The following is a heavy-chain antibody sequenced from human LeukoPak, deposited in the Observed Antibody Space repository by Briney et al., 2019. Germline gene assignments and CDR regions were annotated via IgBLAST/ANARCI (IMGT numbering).Heavy chain of an antibody. Sequence: GGSLRLSCAVSGITFSSFWMSWVRQAPGKGLEWVANIKQDGSEKYYVDSVKGRFTISRDNAKNSVYLQMNSLRAEDTAVYYCVRGGHWFDPWGQGTLVTVSS. J-gene: IGHJ5*02. D-gene: IGHD3-16*01. V-gene: IGHV3-7*01. CDR3: VRGGHWFDP. CDR2: IKQDGSEK. CDR1: GITFSSFW.